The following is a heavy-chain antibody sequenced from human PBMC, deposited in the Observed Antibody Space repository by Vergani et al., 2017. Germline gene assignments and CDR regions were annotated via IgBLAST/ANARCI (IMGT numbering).Heavy chain of an antibody. Sequence: HMQLVQSGPEVKKPGTSVKVSCKASGFTFTSSAVQWVRQARGQRLEWIGWIVVGSGNTNYAQKFQERVTITRDMSTSTAYMELSSLRSEDTAVYYCARDSLKEGENPAYYYYGMDVWGQGTTVTVSS. V-gene: IGHV1-58*01. J-gene: IGHJ6*02. CDR1: GFTFTSSA. D-gene: IGHD1-14*01. CDR3: ARDSLKEGENPAYYYYGMDV. CDR2: IVVGSGNT.